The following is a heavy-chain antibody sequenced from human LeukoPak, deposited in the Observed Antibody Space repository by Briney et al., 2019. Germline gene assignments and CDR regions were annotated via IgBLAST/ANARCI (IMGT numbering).Heavy chain of an antibody. Sequence: SETLSLTCTVSGGSISSSSYYWGWIRQPPGKGLEWIGSIYYSGSTYYNPSLKSQVTISVDTSKNQFSLKLSSVTAADTAVYYCARGYVGATTGAWFDPWGQGTLVTVSS. J-gene: IGHJ5*02. CDR1: GGSISSSSYY. V-gene: IGHV4-39*07. D-gene: IGHD4-17*01. CDR2: IYYSGST. CDR3: ARGYVGATTGAWFDP.